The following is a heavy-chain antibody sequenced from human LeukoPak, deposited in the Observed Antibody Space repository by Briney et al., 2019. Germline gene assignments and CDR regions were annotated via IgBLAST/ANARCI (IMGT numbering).Heavy chain of an antibody. D-gene: IGHD3-16*01. J-gene: IGHJ1*01. Sequence: ASVKVSCKASGYTFTGYYMHWVRQAPGQGLEWMGWINPNSRGTNYAQKFQGRVTMTRDTSISTAYMELSRLRSDDTAVYYCARDRTGVFPEYFQHWGQGTLVTVSS. CDR3: ARDRTGVFPEYFQH. V-gene: IGHV1-2*02. CDR1: GYTFTGYY. CDR2: INPNSRGT.